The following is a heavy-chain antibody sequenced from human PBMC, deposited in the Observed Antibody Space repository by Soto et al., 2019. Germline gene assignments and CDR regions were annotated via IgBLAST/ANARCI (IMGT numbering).Heavy chain of an antibody. CDR1: GSTFNNYA. J-gene: IGHJ4*02. Sequence: EVQLLESGGGLVQPGGSLRLSCAASGSTFNNYAMNWVRQAPGKGLEWVSSISGSGGSTYYADSVKGRFTISRDNSKNTLYLQMNSLRAEDTAVYYCAKGALGSSSWYDFDYWGQGTLVTVSS. D-gene: IGHD6-13*01. V-gene: IGHV3-23*01. CDR2: ISGSGGST. CDR3: AKGALGSSSWYDFDY.